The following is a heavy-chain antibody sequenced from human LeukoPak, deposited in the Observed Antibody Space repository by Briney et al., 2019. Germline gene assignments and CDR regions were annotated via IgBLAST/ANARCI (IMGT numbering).Heavy chain of an antibody. CDR1: GGSFSGYY. CDR3: ARGCFESRQQWLVRGNWFDP. V-gene: IGHV4-34*01. D-gene: IGHD6-19*01. Sequence: SETLSLTCAVYGGSFSGYYWSWIRQHPGKGLEWIGEINHSGSTNYNPSLKSRVTISVDTSKNQFSLKLSSVTAADTAVYYCARGCFESRQQWLVRGNWFDPWGQGTLVTVSS. J-gene: IGHJ5*02. CDR2: INHSGST.